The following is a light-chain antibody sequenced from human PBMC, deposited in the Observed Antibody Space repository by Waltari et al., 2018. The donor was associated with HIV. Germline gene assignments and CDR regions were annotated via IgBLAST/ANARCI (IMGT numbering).Light chain of an antibody. J-gene: IGLJ2*01. V-gene: IGLV3-21*04. CDR3: QVWDSFTDHRV. CDR1: RIEDTS. CDR2: FDH. Sequence: SYVLTQPPAVSVATGQTASITCGGYRIEDTSVHWYQQKPGQAPVLVMSFDHDRPSGIPERFSGSNSANTATLTVSRVEDGDEADYYCQVWDSFTDHRVFGGGTKLIVL.